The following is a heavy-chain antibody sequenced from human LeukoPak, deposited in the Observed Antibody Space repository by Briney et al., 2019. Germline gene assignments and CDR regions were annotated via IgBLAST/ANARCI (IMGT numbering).Heavy chain of an antibody. D-gene: IGHD4-11*01. Sequence: GGSLRLSCAASGFTFSSYAMSWVRQAPGKGLEWVSSISSSNRFIYYADSVKGRFTISRDNAKNSQYLQMNSLRAEDTAIYYCARDSSYTVTTYEGFDYWGQGSLVTVSS. CDR1: GFTFSSYA. CDR2: ISSSNRFI. CDR3: ARDSSYTVTTYEGFDY. V-gene: IGHV3-21*01. J-gene: IGHJ4*02.